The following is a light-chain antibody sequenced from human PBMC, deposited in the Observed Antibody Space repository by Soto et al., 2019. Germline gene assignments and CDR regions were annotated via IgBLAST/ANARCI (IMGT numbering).Light chain of an antibody. CDR2: EVT. Sequence: QSALTQPPSASGSPGQTVTISCTGTSSDVGAYKYVSWYQQYPGTAPQIMIYEVTKRPSGVPDRFSRAKSGNPAPLTLSVLPAVEEAHNYCTTYVGADSWVFGGGTKLTV. J-gene: IGLJ3*02. V-gene: IGLV2-8*01. CDR1: SSDVGAYKY. CDR3: TTYVGADSWV.